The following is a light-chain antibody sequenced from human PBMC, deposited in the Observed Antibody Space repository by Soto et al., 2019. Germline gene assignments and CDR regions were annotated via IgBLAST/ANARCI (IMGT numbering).Light chain of an antibody. J-gene: IGLJ2*01. CDR3: SSYSSSTTLV. Sequence: QSALTQPASVSGSPGQSITISCTGTGSDIGGYNYVSWYQQHPGKAPKVMIYEVSNRPSGVSNRFSGSKSDNTASLTISGLQAEDEADYSCSSYSSSTTLVFGGGTKLTVL. V-gene: IGLV2-14*01. CDR2: EVS. CDR1: GSDIGGYNY.